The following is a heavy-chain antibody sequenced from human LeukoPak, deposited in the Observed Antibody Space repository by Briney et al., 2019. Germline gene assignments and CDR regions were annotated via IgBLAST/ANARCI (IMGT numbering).Heavy chain of an antibody. J-gene: IGHJ6*03. V-gene: IGHV4-59*01. D-gene: IGHD1-14*01. CDR1: GGSISSYY. Sequence: SETLSLTCTVSGGSISSYYWSWIRQPPGKGLEWIGYIYYSGSTNYNPSLKSRVTISVDTSKNQFSLKLSSVTAADTAVYYCARVTTPRYYYYCMDVWGKGTTVTVSS. CDR3: ARVTTPRYYYYCMDV. CDR2: IYYSGST.